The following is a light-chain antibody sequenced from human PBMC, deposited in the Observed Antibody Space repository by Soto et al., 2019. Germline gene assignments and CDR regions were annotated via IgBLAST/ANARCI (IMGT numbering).Light chain of an antibody. Sequence: EVVLTQSPATLSLSPGDRATRSCRASQSVSIDFAWYQQKPGQAPRLLIYDASNRATGIPARFSGSGSGTDFTLTISSLEPEDFAVYYCQHRHNFGPGTKVDIK. CDR2: DAS. CDR1: QSVSID. CDR3: QHRHN. J-gene: IGKJ3*01. V-gene: IGKV3-11*01.